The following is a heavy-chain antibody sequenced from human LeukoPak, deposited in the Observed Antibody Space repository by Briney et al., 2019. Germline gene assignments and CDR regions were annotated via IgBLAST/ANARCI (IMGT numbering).Heavy chain of an antibody. V-gene: IGHV3-9*01. CDR3: AKAASSGYDFTTNWFDP. CDR2: ISWNSGSI. J-gene: IGHJ5*02. CDR1: GFTFDDYA. D-gene: IGHD5-12*01. Sequence: GGSLRLSCAASGFTFDDYAMHWVRQAPGKGLEWVSGISWNSGSIGCADSVKGRFTISRDNAKNSLYLQMNSLRAEDTALYYCAKAASSGYDFTTNWFDPWGQGTLVTVSS.